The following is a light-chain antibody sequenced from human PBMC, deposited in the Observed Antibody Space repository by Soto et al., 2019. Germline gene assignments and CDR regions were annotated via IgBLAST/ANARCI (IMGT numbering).Light chain of an antibody. J-gene: IGLJ1*01. Sequence: QSVLTQPASVSGSPGQSITISCTGTSSDVGGYNYISWYQQYPGKAPKLMIYHVSNRPSGVSNRFSGSKSGNSASLTISGLLAEDEADYYCSSYTSTTTYAVGTGTKVTVL. CDR2: HVS. CDR1: SSDVGGYNY. CDR3: SSYTSTTTYA. V-gene: IGLV2-14*01.